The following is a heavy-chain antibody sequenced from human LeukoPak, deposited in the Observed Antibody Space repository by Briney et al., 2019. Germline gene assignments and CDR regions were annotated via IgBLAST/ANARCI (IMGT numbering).Heavy chain of an antibody. CDR2: IYHSGST. J-gene: IGHJ4*02. CDR1: GYSISSGYY. D-gene: IGHD2-21*01. CDR3: ARRGFYSGVDY. V-gene: IGHV4-38-2*01. Sequence: SETLSLXCAVSGYSISSGYYGGWIRQPPGKGLEWIGSIYHSGSTYYNPSLKSRVTISVDTSKNQFSLKLSSVTAADTAVYYCARRGFYSGVDYWGQGTLVTVSS.